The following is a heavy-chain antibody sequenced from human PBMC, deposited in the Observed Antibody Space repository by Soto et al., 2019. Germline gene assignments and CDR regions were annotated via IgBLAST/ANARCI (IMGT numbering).Heavy chain of an antibody. CDR3: ARSITGIAPYQFDY. CDR2: IYYSGST. Sequence: SETLSLTCTVSGGSISSGGYYWSWIRQHPGKGLEWIGYIYYSGSTYYNPSLKSRVTISVDTSKNQFSLKLSSVTAADTAVYYCARSITGIAPYQFDYWGKGTLVTVSS. CDR1: GGSISSGGYY. V-gene: IGHV4-31*03. D-gene: IGHD1-20*01. J-gene: IGHJ4*02.